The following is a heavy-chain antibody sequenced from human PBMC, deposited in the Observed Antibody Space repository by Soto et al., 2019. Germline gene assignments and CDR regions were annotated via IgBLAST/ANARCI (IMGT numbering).Heavy chain of an antibody. CDR3: ARELDDSSGYYYFSYFDY. CDR2: IWYDGSNK. D-gene: IGHD3-22*01. J-gene: IGHJ4*02. Sequence: GGSLRLSCAASGFTFSHYAMNWVRQAPGKGLEWVAVIWYDGSNKYYADSVKGRFTISRDNSKNTLYLQMNSLRAEDTAVYYCARELDDSSGYYYFSYFDYWGQGTLVTVSS. CDR1: GFTFSHYA. V-gene: IGHV3-33*08.